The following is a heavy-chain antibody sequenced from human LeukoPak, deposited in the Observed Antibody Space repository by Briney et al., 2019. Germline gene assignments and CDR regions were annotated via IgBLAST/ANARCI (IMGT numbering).Heavy chain of an antibody. V-gene: IGHV1-2*02. CDR2: INPNSGGT. D-gene: IGHD2-2*01. J-gene: IGHJ4*02. CDR1: GYTFTCYY. Sequence: GASVKVSCKASGYTFTCYYMHWVRQAPGPGLEWMGWINPNSGGTNYAQKFQGRVTMTRDTSISTAYMELSRLRSDDTAVYYCARTQSIVVVPAAISYWGQGTLVTVSS. CDR3: ARTQSIVVVPAAISY.